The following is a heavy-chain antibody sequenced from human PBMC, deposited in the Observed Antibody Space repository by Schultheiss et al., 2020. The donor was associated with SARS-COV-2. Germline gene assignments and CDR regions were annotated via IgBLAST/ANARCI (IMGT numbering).Heavy chain of an antibody. CDR2: IWYDGSNK. V-gene: IGHV3-33*08. Sequence: GGSLRLSCAASGFTFSSYAMHWVRQAPGKGLEWVAVIWYDGSNKYYADSVKGRFTISRDNSKNTLYLQMNSLRAEDTAVYYCAREGWDSSGYYLDYWGQGTLVTVSS. CDR1: GFTFSSYA. CDR3: AREGWDSSGYYLDY. D-gene: IGHD3-22*01. J-gene: IGHJ4*02.